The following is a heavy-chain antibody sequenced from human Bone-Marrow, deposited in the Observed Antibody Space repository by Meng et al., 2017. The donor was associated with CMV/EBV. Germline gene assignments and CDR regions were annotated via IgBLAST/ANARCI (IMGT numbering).Heavy chain of an antibody. J-gene: IGHJ4*02. CDR2: INHSGST. Sequence: SETLSLTCAVYGGSFSGYYWSWIRQPPGKGLEWIGEINHSGSTNYNPSLKSRVTISVDTSKNHFSLKLSSVTAADTAVYYCARKNPPRYWGQGTLVTVAS. V-gene: IGHV4-34*01. D-gene: IGHD2/OR15-2a*01. CDR1: GGSFSGYY. CDR3: ARKNPPRY.